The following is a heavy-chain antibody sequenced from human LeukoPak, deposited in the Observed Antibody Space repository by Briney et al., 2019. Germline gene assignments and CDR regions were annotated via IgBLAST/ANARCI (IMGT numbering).Heavy chain of an antibody. J-gene: IGHJ4*02. CDR3: ASHETRIAVAGT. CDR2: IYHSGST. V-gene: IGHV4-30-2*01. CDR1: GGSISSGGYY. Sequence: PSQTLSLTCTVSGGSISSGGYYWSWIRQPPGKGLEWIGYIYHSGSTYYNPSLKSRVTISVDRSKNQFSLKLSSVTAADTAVYYCASHETRIAVAGTWGQGTLVTVSS. D-gene: IGHD6-19*01.